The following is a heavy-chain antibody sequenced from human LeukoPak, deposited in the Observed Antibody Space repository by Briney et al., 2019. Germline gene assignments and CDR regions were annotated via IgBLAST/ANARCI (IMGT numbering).Heavy chain of an antibody. Sequence: PGGSLRLSCAASGFTFSSYAMHWVRQAPGKGLEWVAVISYDGSNKYYADSVKGRFTISRDNSKNTLYLQMNSLRAEDTAVYYCARDQGDCSSTSCYRGPGYWGQGTLVTVSS. CDR2: ISYDGSNK. J-gene: IGHJ4*02. V-gene: IGHV3-30-3*01. CDR1: GFTFSSYA. D-gene: IGHD2-2*01. CDR3: ARDQGDCSSTSCYRGPGY.